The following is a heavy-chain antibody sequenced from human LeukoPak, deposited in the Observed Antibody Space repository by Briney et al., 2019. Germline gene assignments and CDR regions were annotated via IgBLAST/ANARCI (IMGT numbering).Heavy chain of an antibody. CDR2: ISSSSSYI. D-gene: IGHD6-13*01. CDR3: ARVGSSWYFDY. Sequence: GPLRLSCAASGFTFSSYSMNWVRQAPGKGLEWVSSISSSSSYIYYADSVKGRFTISRDNAKNSLYLQMNSLRAEDTAVYYCARVGSSWYFDYWGQGTLVTVSS. CDR1: GFTFSSYS. V-gene: IGHV3-21*01. J-gene: IGHJ4*02.